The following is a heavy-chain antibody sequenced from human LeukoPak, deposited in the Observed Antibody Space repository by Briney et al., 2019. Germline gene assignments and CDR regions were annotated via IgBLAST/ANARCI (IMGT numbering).Heavy chain of an antibody. CDR2: IRAGGDNT. CDR1: GFTFSSYG. D-gene: IGHD2-15*01. V-gene: IGHV3-23*01. Sequence: GGTLRLSCAASGFTFSSYGMSWVRQAPGKGLEWVSGIRAGGDNTYYADSVKGRFTISRDNSKNSLYLQMNSLRAEDTALYYCAKDDRYCSGGSCYSALGFDPWGQGTLVTVSS. J-gene: IGHJ5*02. CDR3: AKDDRYCSGGSCYSALGFDP.